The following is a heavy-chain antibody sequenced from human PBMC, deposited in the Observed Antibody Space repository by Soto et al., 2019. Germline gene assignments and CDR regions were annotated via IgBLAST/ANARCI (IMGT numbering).Heavy chain of an antibody. D-gene: IGHD3-10*01. CDR1: GFTCSSYA. V-gene: IGHV3-30-3*01. Sequence: PGGSLRLSCAASGFTCSSYAMHWVRQAAGEGLEWVAVISYDGSNKYYADSVKGRFTISRDNSKNTLYLQMNSLRAEDTAVYYCARDKTSIVRGVITAVFAYWGQGTMVTVSS. CDR2: ISYDGSNK. CDR3: ARDKTSIVRGVITAVFAY. J-gene: IGHJ4*02.